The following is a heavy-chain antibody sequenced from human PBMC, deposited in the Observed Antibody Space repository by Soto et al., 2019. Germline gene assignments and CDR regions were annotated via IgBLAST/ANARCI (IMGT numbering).Heavy chain of an antibody. D-gene: IGHD4-17*01. CDR1: GFTFSAYW. CDR3: ARAAYGEYWFDP. V-gene: IGHV3-74*01. CDR2: INGDGRTT. J-gene: IGHJ5*02. Sequence: EVQLVESGGGVVPPGGSLRLSCAASGFTFSAYWMHWVRQAPGKGLMWVSRINGDGRTTSYADSVKGRFTISRENGKNTLYLQMNRLRAEDTAVYYCARAAYGEYWFDPWGQGTLVTVSS.